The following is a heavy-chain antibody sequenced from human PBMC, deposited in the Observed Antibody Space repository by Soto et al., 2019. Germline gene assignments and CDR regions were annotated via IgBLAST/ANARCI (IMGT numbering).Heavy chain of an antibody. CDR1: GFTFSNAW. J-gene: IGHJ3*02. CDR3: STYYYDSSGYYPDAFDI. CDR2: IKSKTDGGTT. Sequence: PGGSLRLSCAASGFTFSNAWMNWVRQAPGKGLEWVGRIKSKTDGGTTVYAAPVKGRFTISRYDSKNTLYLQMNSLKTEDTAVYYCSTYYYDSSGYYPDAFDIWGQGTMVTVSS. V-gene: IGHV3-15*07. D-gene: IGHD3-22*01.